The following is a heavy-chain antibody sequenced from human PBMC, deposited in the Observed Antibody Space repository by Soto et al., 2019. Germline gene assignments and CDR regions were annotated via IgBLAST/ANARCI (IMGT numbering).Heavy chain of an antibody. CDR2: INPNSGGT. V-gene: IGHV1-2*04. J-gene: IGHJ3*02. CDR1: GYTFTGNY. D-gene: IGHD6-19*01. Sequence: ASVKVSCKASGYTFTGNYMHWVRQAPGQGLEWMGWINPNSGGTNYAQKFQGWVTMTRDTSISTAYMELSRLRSDDTAVYYCARDQAVAGLDAFDIWGQGTMVTVSS. CDR3: ARDQAVAGLDAFDI.